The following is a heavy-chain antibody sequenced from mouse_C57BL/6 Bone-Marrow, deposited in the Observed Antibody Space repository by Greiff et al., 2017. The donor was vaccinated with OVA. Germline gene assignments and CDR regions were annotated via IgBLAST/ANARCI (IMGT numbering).Heavy chain of an antibody. J-gene: IGHJ4*01. V-gene: IGHV1-55*01. CDR2: IYPGSGST. CDR3: ARGSYDGYYHAMDY. Sequence: VQLQQSGAELVKPGASVKMSCKASGYTFTSYWITWVKQRPGPGLEWIGDIYPGSGSTNYNEKFKSKATLTVDTSSSTAYMQLSSLTSEDSAVYYCARGSYDGYYHAMDYWGQGTSVTVSS. CDR1: GYTFTSYW. D-gene: IGHD2-3*01.